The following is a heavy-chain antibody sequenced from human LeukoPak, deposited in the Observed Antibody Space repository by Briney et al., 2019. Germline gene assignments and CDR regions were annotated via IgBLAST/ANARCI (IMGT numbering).Heavy chain of an antibody. CDR1: GFTFSSYA. D-gene: IGHD1-26*01. V-gene: IGHV3-30-3*01. CDR3: ARESRDPSGSYFDY. J-gene: IGHJ4*02. Sequence: PGGSLRLSCAASGFTFSSYAMHWVRQAPGKGLEWVAVISYDGSNKYYADSVKGRFTISRDNAKNSLYLQMNSLRAEDTAVYYCARESRDPSGSYFDYWGQGTLVTVSS. CDR2: ISYDGSNK.